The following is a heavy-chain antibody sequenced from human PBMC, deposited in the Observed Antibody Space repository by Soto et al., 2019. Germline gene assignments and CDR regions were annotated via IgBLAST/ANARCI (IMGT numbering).Heavy chain of an antibody. CDR3: AIPPPIEVAGPDY. CDR1: GGSISGSPYH. CDR2: IDDSGKV. J-gene: IGHJ4*02. Sequence: PSETLSLTCSVSGGSISGSPYHWGWIRQPPGKGLEWIGSIDDSGKVYYNPSLTGRATLFVDTSRNRFSLNLDPVTAADTAVYYCAIPPPIEVAGPDYWGQGTLVTVSS. V-gene: IGHV4-39*02. D-gene: IGHD6-19*01.